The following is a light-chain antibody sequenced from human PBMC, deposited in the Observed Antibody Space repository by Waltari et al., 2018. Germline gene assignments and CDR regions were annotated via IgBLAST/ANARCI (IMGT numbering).Light chain of an antibody. J-gene: IGLJ3*02. CDR2: RNN. CDR1: SSNIGSNY. CDR3: AAWDDSLSGRV. Sequence: QSVLTQPPSASGTPGQRVTIPCSGRSSNIGSNYVYWYQQLPGTAPKLLIYRNNQLPSGVPDRFSGSKSGTSASLAISGLRSEDEADYYCAAWDDSLSGRVFGGGTKLTVL. V-gene: IGLV1-47*01.